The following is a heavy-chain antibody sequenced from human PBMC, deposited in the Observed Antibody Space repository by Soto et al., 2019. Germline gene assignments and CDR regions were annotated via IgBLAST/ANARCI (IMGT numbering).Heavy chain of an antibody. V-gene: IGHV3-30*18. CDR3: AKGRDYYDSSGPVDY. CDR1: GFTFSSYG. D-gene: IGHD3-22*01. Sequence: LRLSCAASGFTFSSYGMHWVRQAPGKGLEWVAVISYDGSNKYYADSVKGRFTISRDNSKNTLYLQMNSLRAEDTAVYYCAKGRDYYDSSGPVDYWGQGTLVTVSS. CDR2: ISYDGSNK. J-gene: IGHJ4*02.